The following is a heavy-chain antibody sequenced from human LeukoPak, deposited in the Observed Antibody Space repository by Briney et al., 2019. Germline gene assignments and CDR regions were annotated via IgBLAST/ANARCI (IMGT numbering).Heavy chain of an antibody. Sequence: GGSLRLSCAASGFTFSSYGMHWVRQAPGKGLEWVAVISYDGSNKYHADSVKGRFTISRDNSKNTLYLQMNSLRAEDTAVYYCAKGLTYSSTWYDPWGQGTLVTVSS. V-gene: IGHV3-30*18. CDR2: ISYDGSNK. CDR3: AKGLTYSSTWYDP. J-gene: IGHJ5*02. CDR1: GFTFSSYG. D-gene: IGHD6-13*01.